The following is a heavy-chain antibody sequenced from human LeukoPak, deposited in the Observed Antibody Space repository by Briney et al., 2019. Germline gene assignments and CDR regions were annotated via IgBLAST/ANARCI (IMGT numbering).Heavy chain of an antibody. V-gene: IGHV4-34*01. CDR2: INHSGST. CDR1: GGSFSGYY. CDR3: ARAPVRQYCSGGSCYAGDFDY. D-gene: IGHD2-15*01. Sequence: SETLSLTCAVYGGSFSGYYWSWIRQPPGKGLEWIGEINHSGSTNYNPSLKSRVTISVDTSKNQSSLKLSSVTAADTAVYYCARAPVRQYCSGGSCYAGDFDYWGQGTLVTVSS. J-gene: IGHJ4*02.